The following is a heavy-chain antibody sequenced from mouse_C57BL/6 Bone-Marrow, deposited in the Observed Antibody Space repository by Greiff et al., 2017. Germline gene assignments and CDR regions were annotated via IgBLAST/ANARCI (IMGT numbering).Heavy chain of an antibody. V-gene: IGHV5-6*02. D-gene: IGHD1-1*01. Sequence: DVMLVESGGDLVKPGGSLKLSCAASGFTFSSYGMSWVRQTPDKRLEWVATISSGGSYTYYPDSVKGRFTISRDNAKNTLYLQMSSLKSEDTAMYYCASPLYYGSSYGYFDVWGTGTTVTVSS. J-gene: IGHJ1*03. CDR2: ISSGGSYT. CDR3: ASPLYYGSSYGYFDV. CDR1: GFTFSSYG.